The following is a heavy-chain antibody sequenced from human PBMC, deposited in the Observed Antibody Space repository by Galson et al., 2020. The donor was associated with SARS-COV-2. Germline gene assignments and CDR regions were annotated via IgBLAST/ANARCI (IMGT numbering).Heavy chain of an antibody. CDR2: IYTSGST. J-gene: IGHJ4*02. D-gene: IGHD3-22*01. V-gene: IGHV4-61*02. CDR1: GGSISSGSYY. CDR3: AREFDSRGGYFDY. Sequence: SETLSLTCTVSGGSISSGSYYWSWIRQPAGKGLEWIGRIYTSGSTNYNPSLKSRVTISVATSKNQFSLQLRSVTDADTAVYYCAREFDSRGGYFDYWGQGTLVTVSS.